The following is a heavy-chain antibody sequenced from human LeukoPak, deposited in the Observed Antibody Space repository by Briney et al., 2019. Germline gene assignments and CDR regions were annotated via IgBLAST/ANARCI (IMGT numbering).Heavy chain of an antibody. V-gene: IGHV4-59*01. Sequence: SETLSLTCTVSGGSISSYYWSWIRQPPGNGLEWIGYIYYSGSTNYNPSLKSRVTISVDTSKNQFSLKLCSVTAADTAVYYCARAPDYGDLLNSYYFDYWGQGTLVTVSS. CDR1: GGSISSYY. CDR3: ARAPDYGDLLNSYYFDY. J-gene: IGHJ4*02. CDR2: IYYSGST. D-gene: IGHD4-17*01.